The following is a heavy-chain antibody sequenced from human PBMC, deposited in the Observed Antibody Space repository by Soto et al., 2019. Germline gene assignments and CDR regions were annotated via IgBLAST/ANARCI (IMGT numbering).Heavy chain of an antibody. CDR3: AHVYGGYDNFDY. Sequence: QITLKESGPTLVKPTQTLTLTCTFSGFSLSTSGVGVGWIRQPPGKALEWLALIYWYDDKRFSPSLKSRLTITNDTPTTLVVLTMTNMYPVDTATYYCAHVYGGYDNFDYWGQGTLVTVSS. J-gene: IGHJ4*02. D-gene: IGHD5-12*01. CDR1: GFSLSTSGVG. CDR2: IYWYDDK. V-gene: IGHV2-5*01.